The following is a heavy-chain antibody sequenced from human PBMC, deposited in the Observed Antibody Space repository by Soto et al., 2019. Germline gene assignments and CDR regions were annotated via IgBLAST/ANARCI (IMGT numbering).Heavy chain of an antibody. Sequence: EVHLLESGGGLVQPGGSLRLSCAASEFTFISYAMSWVRQAPGKGLEWVSTISGSGGSTSYTDSVRGRFTISRDNSKNSLSLQMNSLRAEDTAVYYCAKAVAGDWYFDLWGRGTLVTVSS. CDR1: EFTFISYA. J-gene: IGHJ2*01. CDR2: ISGSGGST. CDR3: AKAVAGDWYFDL. D-gene: IGHD6-19*01. V-gene: IGHV3-23*01.